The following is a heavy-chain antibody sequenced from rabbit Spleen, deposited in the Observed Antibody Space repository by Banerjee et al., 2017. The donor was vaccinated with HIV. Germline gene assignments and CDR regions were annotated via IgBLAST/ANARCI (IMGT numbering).Heavy chain of an antibody. D-gene: IGHD2-1*01. J-gene: IGHJ4*01. V-gene: IGHV1S40*01. CDR3: ARDLVGVIGWNFYL. Sequence: QSLEESGGDLVKPGASLTLTCTASGFSFTYIDYLCWVRQAPGKGLQWIACINASTGKPVYATWASGRFTISRTSSTTVTLRMTSLTAADRATYFCARDLVGVIGWNFYLWGPGTLVTVS. CDR2: INASTGKP. CDR1: GFSFTYIDY.